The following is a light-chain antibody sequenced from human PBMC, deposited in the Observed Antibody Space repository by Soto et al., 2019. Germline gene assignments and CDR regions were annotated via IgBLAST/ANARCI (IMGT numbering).Light chain of an antibody. CDR2: YVD. CDR3: CSYADGSIYF. Sequence: QSALTQPASVSWSPGQLITITCTGTSRDVGAYDYVSWYLQYPDKAPQLLIYYVDHRPSGVSSRFSGSKSGNTASLTISGLQAEDEGDYYCCSYADGSIYFFGTGTKVTVL. V-gene: IGLV2-14*03. J-gene: IGLJ1*01. CDR1: SRDVGAYDY.